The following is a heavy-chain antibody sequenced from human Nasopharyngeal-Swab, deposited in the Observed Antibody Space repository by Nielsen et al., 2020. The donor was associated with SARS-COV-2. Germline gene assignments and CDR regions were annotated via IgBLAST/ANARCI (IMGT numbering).Heavy chain of an antibody. V-gene: IGHV3-30*03. Sequence: GGSLRLSCAASGFTFSNYGMHWVRQAPGKGLEWVAVISYDGSNKYYSDSVKGRFTISRDNSKNTLYLQMNSLRAEDTAVYYSARAGIAARPGIDPWGQGTLVTVSS. J-gene: IGHJ5*02. CDR1: GFTFSNYG. D-gene: IGHD6-6*01. CDR2: ISYDGSNK. CDR3: ARAGIAARPGIDP.